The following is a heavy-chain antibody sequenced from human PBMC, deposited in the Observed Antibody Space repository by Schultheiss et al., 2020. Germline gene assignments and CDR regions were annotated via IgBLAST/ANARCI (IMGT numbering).Heavy chain of an antibody. CDR3: ARDQLESTMGYGMDV. CDR2: IYYSGST. J-gene: IGHJ6*02. D-gene: IGHD1-1*01. V-gene: IGHV4-39*07. CDR1: GGSISSGSYY. Sequence: SQTLSLTCTVSGGSISSGSYYWGWIRQPPGKGLEWIGSIYYSGSTYYNPSLKSRVTISVDTSKNQFSLKLSSVTAADTAVYYCARDQLESTMGYGMDVWGQGTMVTVSS.